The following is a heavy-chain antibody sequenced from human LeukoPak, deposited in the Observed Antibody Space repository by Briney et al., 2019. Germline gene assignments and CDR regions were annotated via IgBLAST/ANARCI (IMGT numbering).Heavy chain of an antibody. D-gene: IGHD5/OR15-5a*01. J-gene: IGHJ5*02. Sequence: ASVKVSCKASGYTFTSYDINWVRQATGQGLEWMGWINPNSGGTNYAQKFQGRVTMTRDTSISTAYMELSRLRSDDTAVYYCARARLRGSNWFDPWGQGTLVTVSS. CDR3: ARARLRGSNWFDP. CDR1: GYTFTSYD. CDR2: INPNSGGT. V-gene: IGHV1-2*02.